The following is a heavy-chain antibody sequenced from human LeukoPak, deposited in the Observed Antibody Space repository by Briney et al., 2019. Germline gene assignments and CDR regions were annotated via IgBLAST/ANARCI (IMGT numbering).Heavy chain of an antibody. CDR2: INSDARST. J-gene: IGHJ4*02. Sequence: GGSLRLSCAASGFTFSNYWMHWVRQAPGKGLVWVSRINSDARSTSYADSVKGRFTISRDNAKNTLYLQMNSLRAEDTAVYYCARERYCSGGSCYALDYWGQGTLVTVSS. V-gene: IGHV3-74*01. CDR3: ARERYCSGGSCYALDY. CDR1: GFTFSNYW. D-gene: IGHD2-15*01.